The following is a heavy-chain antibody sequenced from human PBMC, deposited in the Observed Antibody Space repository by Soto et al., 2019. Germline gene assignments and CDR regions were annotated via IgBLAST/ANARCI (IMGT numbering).Heavy chain of an antibody. D-gene: IGHD4-17*01. Sequence: QVQLVKSGGGVVQPGGSLRLSCTASGFTFTTFGIHWVRQAPGKGLEWVALISYDGHNKYYSDSVNGRFTISRDNYKNTLSLQINRLRAEDTAVYYCAKNLQAYGDYNYYYYGMHVWGQGTTVSVSS. CDR1: GFTFTTFG. CDR2: ISYDGHNK. J-gene: IGHJ6*02. CDR3: AKNLQAYGDYNYYYYGMHV. V-gene: IGHV3-30*18.